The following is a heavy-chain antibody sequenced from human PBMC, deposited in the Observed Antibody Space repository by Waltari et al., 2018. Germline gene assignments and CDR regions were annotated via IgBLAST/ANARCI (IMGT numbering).Heavy chain of an antibody. CDR3: AKAFFKGFLDY. Sequence: QVQLVESGGGVVQPGGSLRLSCAASGFTFSSYGMHWVRQAPGKGLEWVAFIRDDGSNKYYADSVKGRFTISRDNSKNTLYLQMNSLRAEDTAVYYCAKAFFKGFLDYWGQGTLVTVSS. CDR1: GFTFSSYG. CDR2: IRDDGSNK. V-gene: IGHV3-30*02. D-gene: IGHD3-10*01. J-gene: IGHJ4*02.